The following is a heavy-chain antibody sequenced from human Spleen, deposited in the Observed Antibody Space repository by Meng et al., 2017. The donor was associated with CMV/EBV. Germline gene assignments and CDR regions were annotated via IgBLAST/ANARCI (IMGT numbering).Heavy chain of an antibody. CDR3: AKGGRYDYVWGSYGFDY. V-gene: IGHV3-9*03. Sequence: GGSLRLSCVASGFTFDVYAMHWVRQAPGKGLEWVSGINWKSDNIVYADSVKGRFTISRDNAKNSLYLQMNSLRAEDMAVYYCAKGGRYDYVWGSYGFDYWGQGTLVTV. CDR2: INWKSDNI. D-gene: IGHD3-16*01. J-gene: IGHJ4*02. CDR1: GFTFDVYA.